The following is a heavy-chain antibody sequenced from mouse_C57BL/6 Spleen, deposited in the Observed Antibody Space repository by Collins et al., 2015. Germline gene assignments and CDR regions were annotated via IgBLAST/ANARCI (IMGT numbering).Heavy chain of an antibody. D-gene: IGHD1-1*01. CDR1: GYTFTSYW. J-gene: IGHJ2*01. Sequence: QVQLQQPGAELVKPGASVKMSCKASGYTFTSYWITWVKQRPGQGLEWIGDIYPGSGSTNYNEKFKSKATLTADTSSSTAYMQLSSLTSEDSAVYYCARKNYYGSSYAFDYWGQGTTLTVPS. CDR2: IYPGSGST. V-gene: IGHV1-55*01. CDR3: ARKNYYGSSYAFDY.